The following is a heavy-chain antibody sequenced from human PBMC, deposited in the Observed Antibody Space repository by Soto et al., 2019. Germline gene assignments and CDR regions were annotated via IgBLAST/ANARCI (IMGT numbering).Heavy chain of an antibody. Sequence: QVQLQESGPGLVKPSQTLSLTCTVSGGSITSSGYYWSWIRQHPGEGLEWIGFTSNSGSTSYNPSLKGRVTIPVDTSSTQFSLNRRPVTAAATAVFYGARGGGSTKVDYWGQGTLVTVSP. CDR1: GGSITSSGYY. V-gene: IGHV4-31*03. D-gene: IGHD2-2*01. CDR2: TSNSGST. J-gene: IGHJ4*02. CDR3: ARGGGSTKVDY.